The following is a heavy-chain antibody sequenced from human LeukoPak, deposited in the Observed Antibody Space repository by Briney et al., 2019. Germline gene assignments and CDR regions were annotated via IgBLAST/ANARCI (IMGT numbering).Heavy chain of an antibody. D-gene: IGHD5-12*01. J-gene: IGHJ4*02. V-gene: IGHV3-11*01. Sequence: GGSLRLSCAASGFTFSDYYLTWIRQAPGKGLEWVSYIGVSATAIHYADSVKGRFTIFRDNAKNSLYLQMNRLRAEDTAVYYCARGSWRLARIPDYWGQGTLVTVSS. CDR3: ARGSWRLARIPDY. CDR2: IGVSATAI. CDR1: GFTFSDYY.